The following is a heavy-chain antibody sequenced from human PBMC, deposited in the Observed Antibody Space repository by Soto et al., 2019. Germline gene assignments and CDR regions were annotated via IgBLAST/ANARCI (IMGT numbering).Heavy chain of an antibody. D-gene: IGHD5-18*01. Sequence: PGGSLRLSCAASGFTFSSYSISWVRQAPWKGLEWVSAISGSGGSTYYADSVKGRFTISRDNSKNTLYLQMNSLRAEDTAVYYCAKDATAMVTTCFHWGQGTLVTVSS. CDR1: GFTFSSYS. CDR2: ISGSGGST. V-gene: IGHV3-23*01. CDR3: AKDATAMVTTCFH. J-gene: IGHJ4*02.